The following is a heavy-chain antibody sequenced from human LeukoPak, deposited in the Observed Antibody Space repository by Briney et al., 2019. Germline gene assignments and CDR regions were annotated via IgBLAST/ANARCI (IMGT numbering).Heavy chain of an antibody. V-gene: IGHV3-23*01. CDR3: ARDRDSNTGGVWPMDY. CDR1: GFIFSSSA. Sequence: GGSLRLSCAASGFIFSSSAMGWVRQAPGKGLEWVSSISGSGGSTYYADSVKGRFTISRDNSKNTLSLQMNSLRAEDTAVYYCARDRDSNTGGVWPMDYWGQGTLVTVSS. CDR2: ISGSGGST. D-gene: IGHD2/OR15-2a*01. J-gene: IGHJ4*02.